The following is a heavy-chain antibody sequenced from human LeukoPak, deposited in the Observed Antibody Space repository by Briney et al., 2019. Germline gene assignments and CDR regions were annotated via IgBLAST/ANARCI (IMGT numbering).Heavy chain of an antibody. CDR1: GYSFTSYW. J-gene: IGHJ4*02. CDR3: ARNYQARYSGPDY. Sequence: GGSLKISCKGSGYSFTSYWIGWGRQMPGEGVEWMGIIYRGDSDTRYSASFQGQGTISADEFIVTAYLQWSSLKASDTAMYYCARNYQARYSGPDYWGQGTLVTVSS. CDR2: IYRGDSDT. V-gene: IGHV5-51*01. D-gene: IGHD5-12*01.